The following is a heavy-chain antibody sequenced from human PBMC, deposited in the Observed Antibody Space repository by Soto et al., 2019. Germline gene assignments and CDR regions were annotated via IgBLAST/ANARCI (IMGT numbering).Heavy chain of an antibody. CDR2: ISITGNYK. J-gene: IGHJ4*02. Sequence: EVQLVESGGGLVKPGGSLRLSCAASGFTFSSINMDWVRQAPGKGLEWVSSISITGNYKYYADSLKGRFTISRDNAQNLLFLQMDSLRPEDTAVYYCASRRLGYCTGGTCPEFWGQGTLVTVTS. CDR1: GFTFSSIN. V-gene: IGHV3-21*01. CDR3: ASRRLGYCTGGTCPEF. D-gene: IGHD2-15*01.